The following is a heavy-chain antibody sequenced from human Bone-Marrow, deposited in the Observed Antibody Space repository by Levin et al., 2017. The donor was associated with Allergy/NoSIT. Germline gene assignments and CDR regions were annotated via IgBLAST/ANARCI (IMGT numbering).Heavy chain of an antibody. CDR2: ISNDGTFK. Sequence: PGGSLRLSCAASGFTFSAFAMHWVRQAPGKGLDWVAVISNDGTFKTYGDSVKDRFTISRDNSRNTLYLHTNSLTTEDTAVYYCARGNYDRSGSSTPPADFWGQGTLVTVSS. CDR1: GFTFSAFA. D-gene: IGHD3-22*01. V-gene: IGHV3-30*04. J-gene: IGHJ4*02. CDR3: ARGNYDRSGSSTPPADF.